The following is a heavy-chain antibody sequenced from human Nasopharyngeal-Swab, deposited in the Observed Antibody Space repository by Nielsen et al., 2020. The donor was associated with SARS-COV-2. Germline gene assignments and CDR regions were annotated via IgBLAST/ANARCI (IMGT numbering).Heavy chain of an antibody. CDR2: ISAYNGNT. Sequence: ASVKVSCKASGYTFNSYGITWVRQAPGQGLEWMGWISAYNGNTNYAQKLQGRVTMTTDTSTSTAYMELRSLRSDDTAVYYCARDRAYDSSGYGLYWGQGTLVTVSS. D-gene: IGHD3-22*01. CDR1: GYTFNSYG. J-gene: IGHJ4*02. V-gene: IGHV1-18*01. CDR3: ARDRAYDSSGYGLY.